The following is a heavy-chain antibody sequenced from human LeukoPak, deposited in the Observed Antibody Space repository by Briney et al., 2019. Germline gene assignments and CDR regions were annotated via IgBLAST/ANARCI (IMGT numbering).Heavy chain of an antibody. Sequence: SETLSLTCTVSGASISSHYWSWIRQPPGKGLEWIGYIFYSGSLNYNPSLESRVAISVDTSKDQFSLRLTSVTAADTAVYFCARGGGYSGSSFDYWGQGTLVTVSS. V-gene: IGHV4-59*11. CDR1: GASISSHY. D-gene: IGHD1-26*01. CDR2: IFYSGSL. J-gene: IGHJ4*02. CDR3: ARGGGYSGSSFDY.